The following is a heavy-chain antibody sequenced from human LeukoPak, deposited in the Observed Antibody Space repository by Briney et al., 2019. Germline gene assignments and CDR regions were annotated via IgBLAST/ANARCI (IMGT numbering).Heavy chain of an antibody. CDR1: GGSISSRIYY. V-gene: IGHV4-39*01. Sequence: SETLSLTCTVSGGSISSRIYYWGWIRQPPGKGLGRIGSIDYSGNTYYNPSLKSRVTISVDTSKNQLSLKLSSVTAADTAVYYCAADRGGYDFDYWGQGSLVTVSS. D-gene: IGHD5-12*01. CDR3: AADRGGYDFDY. CDR2: IDYSGNT. J-gene: IGHJ4*02.